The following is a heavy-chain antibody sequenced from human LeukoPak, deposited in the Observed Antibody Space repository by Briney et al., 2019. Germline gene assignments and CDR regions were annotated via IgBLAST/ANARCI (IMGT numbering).Heavy chain of an antibody. D-gene: IGHD6-19*01. CDR2: IYPDGNT. J-gene: IGHJ4*02. CDR1: GFTVSSNY. Sequence: SGGSLRPSCAASGFTVSSNYMNWVRQAPGKGLEWVSMIYPDGNTFYANSVMGRFTISRDNSKNTLYLQMNSLRVEDTAVYYCVRDRVEITVAGTVDYWGQGTLVTVSS. CDR3: VRDRVEITVAGTVDY. V-gene: IGHV3-66*01.